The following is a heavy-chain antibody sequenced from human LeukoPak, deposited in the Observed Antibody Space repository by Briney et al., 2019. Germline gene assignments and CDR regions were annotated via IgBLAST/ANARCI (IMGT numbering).Heavy chain of an antibody. J-gene: IGHJ4*02. V-gene: IGHV3-23*01. Sequence: GGSLRLSCATSGFPFSDFSMTWVRQAPGKGLEWISTTNSGGSTTDYAESVKGRFTISRDNSKNTLYLQMSSLRVEDTAIYYCAKQSYARSLGEGGPGTLVTISS. CDR3: AKQSYARSLGE. D-gene: IGHD2-8*01. CDR2: TNSGGSTT. CDR1: GFPFSDFS.